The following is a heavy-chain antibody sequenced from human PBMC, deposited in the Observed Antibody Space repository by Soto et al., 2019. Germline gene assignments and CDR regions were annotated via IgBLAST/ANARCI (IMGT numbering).Heavy chain of an antibody. CDR2: IIPILGIA. D-gene: IGHD3-10*01. J-gene: IGHJ6*02. V-gene: IGHV1-69*02. Sequence: QVQLVQSGAEVKKPGSSVKVSCKASGGTFSSYTISWVRQAPGQGLEWMGRIIPILGIANYAEKFQGRVTITADKSTSTAYMGLSSPSSEDTDVYYCARAPPPITQPNYYYCGMDVWGQGATETVSS. CDR3: ARAPPPITQPNYYYCGMDV. CDR1: GGTFSSYT.